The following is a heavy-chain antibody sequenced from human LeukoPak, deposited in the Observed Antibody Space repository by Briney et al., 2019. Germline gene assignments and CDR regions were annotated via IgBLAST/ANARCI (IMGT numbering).Heavy chain of an antibody. CDR3: ARGGGAYDILTDDAFDI. J-gene: IGHJ3*02. Sequence: ASVKVSCKASGYTFTSYGISWVRQAPGQGLEWMGWISAYNGNTNYAQKLQGRVTMTTDTSTSTAYMELRSLRSDDTAVYYCARGGGAYDILTDDAFDIWGQGTMVTVSS. CDR1: GYTFTSYG. CDR2: ISAYNGNT. D-gene: IGHD3-9*01. V-gene: IGHV1-18*01.